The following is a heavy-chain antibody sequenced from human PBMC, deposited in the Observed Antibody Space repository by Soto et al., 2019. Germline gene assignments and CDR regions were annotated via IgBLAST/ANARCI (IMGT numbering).Heavy chain of an antibody. Sequence: QVQLQESGPGLLKPSQTLSLSCSVSGCSFSSSDSFWSWIRQPPGNGLEYLGYIYYNGYTNYNPSLKSRLSISVDTSKSQFSLTLSSVTVAATAIYYCAVRKSNLAHSFDIWGQGALVTVSS. CDR3: AVRKSNLAHSFDI. V-gene: IGHV4-30-4*01. CDR2: IYYNGYT. CDR1: GCSFSSSDSF. J-gene: IGHJ3*02.